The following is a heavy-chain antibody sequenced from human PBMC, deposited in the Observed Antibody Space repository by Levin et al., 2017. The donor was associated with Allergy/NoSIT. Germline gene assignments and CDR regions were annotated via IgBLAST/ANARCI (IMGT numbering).Heavy chain of an antibody. CDR3: ARGYSSSWYVGGGDYYYGMDV. V-gene: IGHV3-7*01. J-gene: IGHJ6*02. CDR2: IKQDGSEK. D-gene: IGHD6-13*01. CDR1: GFTFSSYW. Sequence: GESLKISCAASGFTFSSYWMSWVRQAPGKGLEWVANIKQDGSEKYYVDSVKGRFTISRDNAKNSLYLQMNSLRAEDTAVYYCARGYSSSWYVGGGDYYYGMDVWGQGTTVTVSS.